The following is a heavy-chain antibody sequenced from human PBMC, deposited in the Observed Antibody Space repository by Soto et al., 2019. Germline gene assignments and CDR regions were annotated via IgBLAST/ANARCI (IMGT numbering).Heavy chain of an antibody. CDR2: ISYDGSNK. D-gene: IGHD3-3*01. Sequence: QVQLVESGGGVVQPGRSLRLSCAASGFTFSSYAMHWVRQAPGKGLEWVAVISYDGSNKYYADSVKGRFTISRDNSKNTLYLQMNSLRAEDTAVYYCASDYYDFWSGTDSTAFDIWGLGTMVTVSS. J-gene: IGHJ3*02. CDR1: GFTFSSYA. CDR3: ASDYYDFWSGTDSTAFDI. V-gene: IGHV3-30-3*01.